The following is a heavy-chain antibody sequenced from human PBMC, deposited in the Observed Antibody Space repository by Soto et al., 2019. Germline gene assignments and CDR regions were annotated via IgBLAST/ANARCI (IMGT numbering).Heavy chain of an antibody. CDR1: GGTFSSYA. V-gene: IGHV1-69*13. D-gene: IGHD2-2*01. J-gene: IGHJ6*02. CDR3: ARHDCISSSCYYYYYYSMDV. Sequence: SVKVSCKTSGGTFSSYAISWVRQAPGQGLEWMGGIIPIFDTANYAQKFQGRVTITADESTSTAYMELSSLRSEDTAVYYFARHDCISSSCYYYYYYSMDVWGQGTTVTVSS. CDR2: IIPIFDTA.